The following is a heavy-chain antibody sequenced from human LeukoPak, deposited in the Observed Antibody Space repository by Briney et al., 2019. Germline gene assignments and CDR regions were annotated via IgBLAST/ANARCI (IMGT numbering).Heavy chain of an antibody. J-gene: IGHJ4*02. CDR1: GITFSSYS. Sequence: GGSVRLSCAVSGITFSSYSMNWVRQAPGKGLEWVSSISSSSTYIYYADSVKGRFTISRDNAKNSLYLQLNSLRAEDTAVYYCARLYGDYYFDYWGQGTLVTVSS. D-gene: IGHD2-8*01. CDR3: ARLYGDYYFDY. CDR2: ISSSSTYI. V-gene: IGHV3-21*01.